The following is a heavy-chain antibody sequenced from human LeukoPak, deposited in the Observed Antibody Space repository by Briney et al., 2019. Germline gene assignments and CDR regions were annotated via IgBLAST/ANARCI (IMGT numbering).Heavy chain of an antibody. J-gene: IGHJ4*02. V-gene: IGHV4-39*01. CDR3: ARHPLKQWPPGFLDF. Sequence: SETLSLTCTVSGGSISDSNYHWVWIRPPPGKRLEWIATIYYSESTYYNPSLKSRVIMSVDTSKNQFSLKLTSVTAADTAVYYYARHPLKQWPPGFLDFWGRGKGVTVSS. CDR2: IYYSEST. CDR1: GGSISDSNYH. D-gene: IGHD6-19*01.